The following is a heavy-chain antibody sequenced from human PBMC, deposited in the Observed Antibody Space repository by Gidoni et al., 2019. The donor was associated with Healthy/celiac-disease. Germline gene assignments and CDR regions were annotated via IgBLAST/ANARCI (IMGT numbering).Heavy chain of an antibody. CDR3: ARGKTLYSSSWFDI. CDR2: IYSGGST. V-gene: IGHV3-53*01. CDR1: GFTVSSNY. Sequence: EVQLVESGGGLIQPGGSLRLSCAASGFTVSSNYMSWVRQAPGKGLEWVSVIYSGGSTYYADSVKGRFTISRDNSKNTLHLQMNSLRAEDTAVYYCARGKTLYSSSWFDIWGQGTMVTVSS. D-gene: IGHD6-13*01. J-gene: IGHJ3*02.